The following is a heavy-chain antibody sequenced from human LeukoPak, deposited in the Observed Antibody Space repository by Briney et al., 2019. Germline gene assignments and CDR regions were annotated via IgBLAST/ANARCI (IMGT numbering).Heavy chain of an antibody. CDR3: ARVLGIVGATSGFDY. J-gene: IGHJ4*02. CDR2: IYSGGST. D-gene: IGHD1-26*01. V-gene: IGHV3-53*01. Sequence: PGGSLRLSCAASGFTVSSNYMSWVRQAPGKGLEWVSVIYSGGSTYYADSVKGRFTISGDNSKNTLYLQMNSLRAEDTAVYYCARVLGIVGATSGFDYWGQGTLVTVSS. CDR1: GFTVSSNY.